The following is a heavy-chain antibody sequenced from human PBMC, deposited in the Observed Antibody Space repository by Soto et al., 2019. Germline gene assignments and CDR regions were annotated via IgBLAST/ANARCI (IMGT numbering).Heavy chain of an antibody. CDR2: ISSSTSYV. V-gene: IGHV3-21*06. CDR1: GFTFSRYG. J-gene: IGHJ5*01. Sequence: GGSLRLSCAASGFTFSRYGMNWLRQAPGKGLEWVASISSSTSYVYYADSVKGRFSISRDNAKNILYLEMYALRIEDTAVYYCARDPSEGRVGNWFESWGQGTLVTVSS. D-gene: IGHD2-2*01. CDR3: ARDPSEGRVGNWFES.